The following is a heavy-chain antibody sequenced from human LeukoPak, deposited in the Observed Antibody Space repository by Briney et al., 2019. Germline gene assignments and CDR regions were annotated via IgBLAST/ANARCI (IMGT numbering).Heavy chain of an antibody. D-gene: IGHD5-24*01. J-gene: IGHJ4*02. CDR1: GFTFGDYV. V-gene: IGHV3-49*03. CDR3: TRGGMAPDY. CDR2: IRQKVHGGTT. Sequence: GGSLRLSCTASGFTFGDYVMSWFRQAPGKGLEWVGFIRQKVHGGTTEYAASVKGRFSISRDDSKNIAYLQMNSLKTEDTAVYYCTRGGMAPDYWGQGTLVTVSS.